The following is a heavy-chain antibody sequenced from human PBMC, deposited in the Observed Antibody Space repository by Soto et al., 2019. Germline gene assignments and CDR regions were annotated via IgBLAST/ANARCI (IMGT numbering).Heavy chain of an antibody. J-gene: IGHJ4*02. CDR2: IIPIFGTA. CDR1: GGTFSSYA. D-gene: IGHD5-18*01. Sequence: SVKVSCKASGGTFSSYAISWVRQAPGQGLEWMGGIIPIFGTANYAQKFQGRVTITADKSTSTAYMELSSLRSEDTAVYYCARSGYVDTAMGVDYWGQGTLVTSPQ. V-gene: IGHV1-69*06. CDR3: ARSGYVDTAMGVDY.